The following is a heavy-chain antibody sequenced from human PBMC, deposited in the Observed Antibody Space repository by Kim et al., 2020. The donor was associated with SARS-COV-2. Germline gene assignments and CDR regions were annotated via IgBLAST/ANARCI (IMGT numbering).Heavy chain of an antibody. J-gene: IGHJ5*02. CDR1: GASISTSY. Sequence: SATLSLTCTVSGASISTSYWSWIRQPPGKRLEWIGYIYYTGSTNYNPSLQSRVTLSVDMSKNQLSLKLTSVTAADTAVYYCARGHFDSRGYSNPLDPWGQGTLVTVSS. CDR2: IYYTGST. D-gene: IGHD3-22*01. V-gene: IGHV4-59*13. CDR3: ARGHFDSRGYSNPLDP.